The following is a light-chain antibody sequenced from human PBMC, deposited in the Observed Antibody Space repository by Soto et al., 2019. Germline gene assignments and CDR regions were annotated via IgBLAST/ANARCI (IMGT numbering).Light chain of an antibody. CDR2: GAT. CDR3: QQYGSSAPIT. V-gene: IGKV3-20*01. Sequence: EIVLTQSPATLSLSPGERATLSCRASQSVNSYLAWYQQKPGQAPRLLIYGATNRATGIPDRFSGSGSETDFTPTISRLEPEDFALYYCQQYGSSAPITFGQGTRVEIK. CDR1: QSVNSY. J-gene: IGKJ5*01.